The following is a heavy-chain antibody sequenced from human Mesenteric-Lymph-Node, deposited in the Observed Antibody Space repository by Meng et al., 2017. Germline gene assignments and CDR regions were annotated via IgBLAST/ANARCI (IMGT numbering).Heavy chain of an antibody. J-gene: IGHJ4*02. CDR1: GYSISSGSYY. Sequence: GSLRLSCTVSGYSISSGSYYWSWIRQPPGKGLEWIGYIYYSGSTNYNPSLKSRVTISVDTSKNQFSLKLSSVTAADTAVYYCARGTDTAMIYYWGQGTLVTVSS. D-gene: IGHD5-18*01. CDR2: IYYSGST. V-gene: IGHV4-61*01. CDR3: ARGTDTAMIYY.